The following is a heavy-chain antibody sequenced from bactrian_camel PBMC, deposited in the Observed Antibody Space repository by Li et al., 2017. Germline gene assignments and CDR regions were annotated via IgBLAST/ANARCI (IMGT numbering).Heavy chain of an antibody. J-gene: IGHJ4*01. CDR1: GFTLSIYD. CDR2: INSRADTR. D-gene: IGHD1*01. V-gene: IGHV3S40*01. CDR3: TKEGLTPFGPGFGH. Sequence: DVQLVESGGGLVQPGGSLRLACAASGFTLSIYDMTWVRQAPGKGLEWVSAINSRADTRYYAGSVKGRFTISRDNAKNTLYLQLNSLKTEDMAMYYCTKEGLTPFGPGFGHWGQGTQVTVS.